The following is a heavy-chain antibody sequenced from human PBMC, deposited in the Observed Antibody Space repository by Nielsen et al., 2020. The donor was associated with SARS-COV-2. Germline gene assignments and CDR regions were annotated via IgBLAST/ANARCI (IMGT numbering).Heavy chain of an antibody. V-gene: IGHV4-39*01. CDR1: GGSISSSSYY. CDR2: IYYSGST. J-gene: IGHJ4*02. CDR3: ARVGGSGWYDY. Sequence: GSLRLSCTVSGGSISSSSYYWGWIRQPPGKGLEWIGSIYYSGSTYYNPSLKGRVTISVDTSKNQFSLKLSSVTAADTAVYYCARVGGSGWYDYWGQGTLVTVSS. D-gene: IGHD6-19*01.